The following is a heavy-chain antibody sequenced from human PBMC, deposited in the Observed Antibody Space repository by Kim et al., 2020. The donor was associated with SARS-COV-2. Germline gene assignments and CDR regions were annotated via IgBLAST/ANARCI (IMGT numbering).Heavy chain of an antibody. CDR2: ISSSSSYT. CDR1: GFTFSDYY. CDR3: ARPHTLGLGWFDP. J-gene: IGHJ5*02. V-gene: IGHV3-11*03. D-gene: IGHD7-27*01. Sequence: GGSLRLSCAASGFTFSDYYMSWIRQAPGKGLEWVSYISSSSSYTNYADSVKGRFTISRDNAKNSLYLQMNSLRAEDTAVYYCARPHTLGLGWFDPWGQGNLVTVSS.